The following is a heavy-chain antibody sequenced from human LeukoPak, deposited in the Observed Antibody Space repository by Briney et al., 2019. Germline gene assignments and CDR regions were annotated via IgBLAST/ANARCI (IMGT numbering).Heavy chain of an antibody. CDR1: GFTFSSYA. V-gene: IGHV3-23*01. CDR3: AKLGTYYDILTGYYRSSFFDY. D-gene: IGHD3-9*01. CDR2: ISGSGGST. J-gene: IGHJ4*02. Sequence: PGGSLRLSCAASGFTFSSYAMSWVRQAPGKGLEWVSAISGSGGSTYYADSVKGRFTISRDNSKNTLYLRMNSLRAEDTAVYYCAKLGTYYDILTGYYRSSFFDYWGQGTLVTVSS.